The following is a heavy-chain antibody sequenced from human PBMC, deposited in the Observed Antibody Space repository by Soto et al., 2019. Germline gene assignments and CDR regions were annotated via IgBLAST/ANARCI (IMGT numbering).Heavy chain of an antibody. CDR2: VRSRANNCAT. Sequence: GGSLRLSCSASGVILSGSSIHWVRQASGKGLECVGRVRSRANNCATSSAASVSARFTFSRWESKNTEYKQMTTLILKETVVYNCGRGNGAAIGDEYYYGIGVLGQGTRVPVSS. CDR1: GVILSGSS. J-gene: IGHJ6*02. CDR3: GRGNGAAIGDEYYYGIGV. V-gene: IGHV3-73*01. D-gene: IGHD2-2*02.